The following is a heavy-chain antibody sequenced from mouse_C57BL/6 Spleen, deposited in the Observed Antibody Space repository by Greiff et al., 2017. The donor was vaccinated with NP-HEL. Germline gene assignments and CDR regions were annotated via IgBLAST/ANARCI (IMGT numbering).Heavy chain of an antibody. CDR3: ARRGGSSAFDY. V-gene: IGHV1-52*01. CDR2: IDPSDSET. Sequence: QVQLKQPGAELVRPGSSVKLSCKASGYTFTSYWMHWVKQRPIQGLEWIGNIDPSDSETHYNQKFKDKATLTVDKSSSTAYMQLSSLTSEDSAVYYCARRGGSSAFDYWGQGTTLTVSS. D-gene: IGHD1-1*01. CDR1: GYTFTSYW. J-gene: IGHJ2*01.